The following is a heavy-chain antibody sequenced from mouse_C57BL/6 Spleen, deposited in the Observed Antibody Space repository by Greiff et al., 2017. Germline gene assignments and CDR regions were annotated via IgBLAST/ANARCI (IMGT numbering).Heavy chain of an antibody. J-gene: IGHJ1*03. D-gene: IGHD1-1*01. CDR1: GFTFSSYA. Sequence: EVMLVESGEGLVKPGGSLKLSCAASGFTFSSYAMSWVRQTPEKRLEWVAYISSGGDYIYYADTVKGRFTISRDNARNTLYLQMSSLKSEDTAMYYCTRGDYYYGSSGYFDVWGTGTTVTVSS. CDR2: ISSGGDYI. CDR3: TRGDYYYGSSGYFDV. V-gene: IGHV5-9-1*02.